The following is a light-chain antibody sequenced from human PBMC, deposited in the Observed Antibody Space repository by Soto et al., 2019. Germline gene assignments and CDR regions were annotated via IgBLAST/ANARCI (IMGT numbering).Light chain of an antibody. CDR2: QAS. CDR1: QSISTW. V-gene: IGKV1-5*03. CDR3: QHYYNYPWT. Sequence: DIQMTQSPSTLSASVGDRVTITCRASQSISTWLAWYQQKPGTAPNPLIYQASSLETGVPSRFSGSGSGTECTRTISSLQPDDFATYYCQHYYNYPWTCGQGTKVEIK. J-gene: IGKJ1*01.